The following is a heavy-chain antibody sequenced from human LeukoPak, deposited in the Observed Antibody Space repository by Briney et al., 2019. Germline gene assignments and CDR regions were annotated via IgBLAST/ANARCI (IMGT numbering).Heavy chain of an antibody. J-gene: IGHJ6*02. Sequence: VGSLRLSCAASGFTVSSNYMSWVRQAPGKGLGWVSVIYSGGSTYYADSVKGRFTISRDNSKNTLYLQMNSLRAEDTAVYYCAREYDSSGYQSYGMDVWGQGTTVTVSS. V-gene: IGHV3-53*01. D-gene: IGHD3-22*01. CDR2: IYSGGST. CDR1: GFTVSSNY. CDR3: AREYDSSGYQSYGMDV.